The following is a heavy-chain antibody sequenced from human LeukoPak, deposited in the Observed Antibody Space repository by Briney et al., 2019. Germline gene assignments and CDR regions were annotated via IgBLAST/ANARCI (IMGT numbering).Heavy chain of an antibody. Sequence: SVKVSCKVSGYTLTELSMHWVRQAPGKGLEWMGGIIPIFGTTNYAQKVQGRVTITTDESTTTAYMELSSLRSEDTAVYYCARARSPSSGYLLRDHNWFDPWGQGTLVTVSS. V-gene: IGHV1-69*05. CDR2: IIPIFGTT. CDR3: ARARSPSSGYLLRDHNWFDP. D-gene: IGHD3-22*01. J-gene: IGHJ5*02. CDR1: GYTLTELS.